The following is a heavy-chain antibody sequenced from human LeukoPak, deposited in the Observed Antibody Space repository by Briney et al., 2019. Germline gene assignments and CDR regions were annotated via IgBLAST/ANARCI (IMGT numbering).Heavy chain of an antibody. CDR3: ARAMVRGVIRSWWFDP. D-gene: IGHD3-10*01. CDR2: IYYSGST. CDR1: GGSISSYS. V-gene: IGHV4-59*01. J-gene: IGHJ5*02. Sequence: SQTLSLTCTVSGGSISSYSWSWIRQPPGKGQEWIGYIYYSGSTNYNPSLKSRVTISVDTSKEQCSLKLSSVTAADTAVYYCARAMVRGVIRSWWFDPWGQGTLVTVSA.